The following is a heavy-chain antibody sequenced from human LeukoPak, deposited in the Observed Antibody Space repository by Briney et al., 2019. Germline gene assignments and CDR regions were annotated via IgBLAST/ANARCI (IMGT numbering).Heavy chain of an antibody. CDR3: ARAGLGYCSGGSCYSGNAFDI. CDR1: GGSISSGDYY. V-gene: IGHV4-61*08. CDR2: IYYSGST. D-gene: IGHD2-15*01. Sequence: PSETLSLTCTVSGGSISSGDYYWSWIRQPPGKGLEWIGYIYYSGSTNYNPSLKSRVTISVDTSKNQFSLKLSSVTAADTAVYYCARAGLGYCSGGSCYSGNAFDIWGQGTMVTVSS. J-gene: IGHJ3*02.